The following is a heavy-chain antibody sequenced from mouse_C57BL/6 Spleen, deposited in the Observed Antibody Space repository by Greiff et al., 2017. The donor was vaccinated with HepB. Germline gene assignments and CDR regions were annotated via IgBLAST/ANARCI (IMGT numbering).Heavy chain of an antibody. D-gene: IGHD1-3*01. CDR2: IYPGDGDT. CDR1: GYAFSSSW. V-gene: IGHV1-82*01. Sequence: LQESGPELVKPGASVKISCKASGYAFSSSWMNWVKQRPGKGLEWIGRIYPGDGDTNYNGKFKGKATLTADKSSSTAYMQLSSLTSEDSAVYFCASGSSGYWGQGTTLTVSS. CDR3: ASGSSGY. J-gene: IGHJ2*01.